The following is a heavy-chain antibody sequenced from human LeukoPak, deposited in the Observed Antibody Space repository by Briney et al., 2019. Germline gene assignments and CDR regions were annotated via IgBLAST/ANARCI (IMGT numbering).Heavy chain of an antibody. J-gene: IGHJ4*02. D-gene: IGHD6-13*01. CDR3: ARSPAAGHFDY. V-gene: IGHV1-46*01. CDR1: GYTFTSYY. Sequence: ASVKVSCKASGYTFTSYYMHWVRQAPGQGLEWMGIINPSGGSTSYAQKSQGRVTMTRDTSTSTVYMELSSLRSEDTAVYYCARSPAAGHFDYWGQGTLITVSS. CDR2: INPSGGST.